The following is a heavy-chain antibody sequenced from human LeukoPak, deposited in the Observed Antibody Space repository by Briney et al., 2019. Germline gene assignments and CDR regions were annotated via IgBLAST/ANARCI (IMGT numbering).Heavy chain of an antibody. V-gene: IGHV1-58*01. D-gene: IGHD4-11*01. CDR3: AAGSRVTTNFDY. CDR1: GFTFTSSA. J-gene: IGHJ4*02. CDR2: IVVGSGNT. Sequence: ASVKVSCEASGFTFTSSAAQWVRQARGQRLEWIGWIVVGSGNTNYAQKFQERVTITRDMSTSTAYMELSSLRSEDTAVYYCAAGSRVTTNFDYWGQGTLVTVSS.